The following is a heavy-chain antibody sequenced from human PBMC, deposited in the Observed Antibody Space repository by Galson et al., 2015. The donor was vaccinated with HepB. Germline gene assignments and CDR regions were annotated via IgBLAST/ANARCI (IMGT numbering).Heavy chain of an antibody. CDR1: GYTFTSYY. J-gene: IGHJ4*02. CDR2: INPSGGST. V-gene: IGHV1-46*03. D-gene: IGHD2-21*01. CDR3: AINPYCGGDCYPYKFDY. Sequence: SVKVSCKASGYTFTSYYMHWVRQAPGQGLEWMGIINPSGGSTSYAQKFQGRVTMTRDTSTSTVYMELSSLRSEDTAVYYCAINPYCGGDCYPYKFDYWGQGTLVTVSS.